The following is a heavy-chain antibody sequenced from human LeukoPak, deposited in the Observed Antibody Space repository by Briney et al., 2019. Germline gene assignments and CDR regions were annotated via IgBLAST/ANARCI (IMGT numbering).Heavy chain of an antibody. J-gene: IGHJ4*02. CDR1: GFTFRSHW. CDR3: ARDHVVDGLVFDY. D-gene: IGHD2-15*01. CDR2: TNQDGSDK. Sequence: GGSLRLSCAAAGFTFRSHWMSWIRQAPGKGLEWVANTNQDGSDKQYVDSVKGRFTISRDNAKNSLYLQMDSLRAEDTGLYYCARDHVVDGLVFDYWGQGALVTISS. V-gene: IGHV3-7*01.